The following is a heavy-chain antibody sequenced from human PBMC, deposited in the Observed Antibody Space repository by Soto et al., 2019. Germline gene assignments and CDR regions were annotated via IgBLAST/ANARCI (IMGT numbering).Heavy chain of an antibody. CDR2: IDPSDSYT. V-gene: IGHV5-10-1*01. J-gene: IGHJ6*02. Sequence: PGESLKISCKGSGYSFTSYWISWVRQMPGKGLEWMGRIDPSDSYTNYSPSFQGHVTISADKSIGTAYLQWSSLKASDTAMYYCAREIVVVPAARGFYYYYGMDVWGQGTTVTVSS. CDR3: AREIVVVPAARGFYYYYGMDV. D-gene: IGHD2-2*01. CDR1: GYSFTSYW.